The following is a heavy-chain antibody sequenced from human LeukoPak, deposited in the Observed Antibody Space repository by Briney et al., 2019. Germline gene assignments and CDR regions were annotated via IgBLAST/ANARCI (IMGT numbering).Heavy chain of an antibody. V-gene: IGHV4-59*01. Sequence: SETLSLTCTVSGGSISSYYWNWIRQPPGKGLEWIGYIYYSGSTNYNPSLKSRVTISVDTSKNQCSLKLSSVTAADTALYYCARVNRAVAAALDYWGQGTLVTVSS. CDR3: ARVNRAVAAALDY. D-gene: IGHD6-13*01. CDR1: GGSISSYY. J-gene: IGHJ4*02. CDR2: IYYSGST.